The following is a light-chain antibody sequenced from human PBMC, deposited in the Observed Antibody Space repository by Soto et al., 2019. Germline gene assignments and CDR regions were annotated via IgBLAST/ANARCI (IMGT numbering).Light chain of an antibody. CDR3: QQRSNWL. Sequence: ENVLTQSPATLSLSPGERATLSCRASQSVSNYVACYQQKPGQAPRLLIYDASNRATGIPARFSGSGSGTDFTLTISSLEPEDFAVYYCQQRSNWLFGPGTKVDI. J-gene: IGKJ3*01. V-gene: IGKV3-11*01. CDR1: QSVSNY. CDR2: DAS.